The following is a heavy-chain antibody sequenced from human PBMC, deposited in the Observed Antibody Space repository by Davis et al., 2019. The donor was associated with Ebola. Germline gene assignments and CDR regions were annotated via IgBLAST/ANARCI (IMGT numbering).Heavy chain of an antibody. CDR1: GYSFTSYG. D-gene: IGHD3-22*01. CDR2: INPNSGGT. CDR3: ARGGKGSGYYYEIDY. V-gene: IGHV1-2*02. Sequence: ASVKVSCKASGYSFTSYGISWVRQAPGQGLEWMGWINPNSGGTNYAQKFQGRVTMTRDTSIITAYMELSRLRSDDTAVYYCARGGKGSGYYYEIDYWGRGTLVTVSS. J-gene: IGHJ4*02.